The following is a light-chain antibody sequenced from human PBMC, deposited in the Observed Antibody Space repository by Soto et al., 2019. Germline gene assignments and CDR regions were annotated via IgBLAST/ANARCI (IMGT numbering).Light chain of an antibody. J-gene: IGKJ1*01. Sequence: DIQMTQSPSTLSASVGDRVTITCRPSQSISSWLAWSQQKTGEAPKLLIYKSSHLESGVPSRFSGSGPGTEFTVTLRSLQPDDFATYYCQQNNSYWTCRQGPKVEI. CDR1: QSISSW. CDR3: QQNNSYWT. V-gene: IGKV1-5*03. CDR2: KSS.